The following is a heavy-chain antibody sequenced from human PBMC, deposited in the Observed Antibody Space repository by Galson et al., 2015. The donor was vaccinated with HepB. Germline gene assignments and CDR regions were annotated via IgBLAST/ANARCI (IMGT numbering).Heavy chain of an antibody. V-gene: IGHV3-30*18. CDR2: ISYDGSNK. Sequence: SLRLSCAASGFTFSSYGMHWVRQAPGKGLKWVAVISYDGSNKYYADSVKGRFTISRDNSKNTLYLQMNSLRAEDTAVYYCAKDLTYCGGDCPFDYWGQGTLVTVSS. CDR3: AKDLTYCGGDCPFDY. CDR1: GFTFSSYG. J-gene: IGHJ4*02. D-gene: IGHD2-21*02.